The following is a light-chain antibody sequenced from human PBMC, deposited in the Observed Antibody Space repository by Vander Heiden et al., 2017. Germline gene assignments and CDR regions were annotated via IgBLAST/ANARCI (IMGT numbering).Light chain of an antibody. CDR1: SSAVGGYTP. V-gene: IGLV2-8*01. CDR3: SSITGGNKLV. J-gene: IGLJ2*01. CDR2: EVI. Sequence: QSALTHPPSASGSPGQSVPISCTGTSSAVGGYTPVSWYSPHPGKAPKLMIYEVIKRPSGVPDRVSGSKAGSTASLTVSGLQAEDEADYHCSSITGGNKLVFGGGTKLTVL.